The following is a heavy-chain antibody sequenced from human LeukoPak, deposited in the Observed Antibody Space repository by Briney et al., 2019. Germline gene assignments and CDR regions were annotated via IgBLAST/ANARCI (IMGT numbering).Heavy chain of an antibody. D-gene: IGHD4-23*01. Sequence: GGSLRLSCAASGFTFSSYWMNWVRQAPGKGLEWVAVISYDGSNKYYADSVKGRFTISRDNSKNTLYLQMNSLRAEDTAVYYCAVSETDGYGGPFDYWGQGTLVTVSS. J-gene: IGHJ4*02. CDR1: GFTFSSYW. CDR2: ISYDGSNK. CDR3: AVSETDGYGGPFDY. V-gene: IGHV3-30-3*01.